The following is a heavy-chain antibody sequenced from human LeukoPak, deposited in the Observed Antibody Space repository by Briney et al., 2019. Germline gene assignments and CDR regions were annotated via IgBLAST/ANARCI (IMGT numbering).Heavy chain of an antibody. D-gene: IGHD2-2*02. CDR3: ARGGGLYLDY. CDR1: GGTFSSYA. V-gene: IGHV1-69*05. CDR2: IIPIFGTA. J-gene: IGHJ4*02. Sequence: SVKVSCKASGGTFSSYAISWVRQAPGQGLEWMGGIIPIFGTANYAQKFQGRVTMTRDMSTSTVYMELSSLRSEDTAVYYCARGGGLYLDYWGQGTLVTVSS.